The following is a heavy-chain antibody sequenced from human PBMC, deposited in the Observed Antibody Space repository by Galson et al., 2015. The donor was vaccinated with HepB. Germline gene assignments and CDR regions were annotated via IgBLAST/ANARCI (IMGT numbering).Heavy chain of an antibody. Sequence: SVKVSCKASGYTFTNYDIHWVRHATGQGLEWMGWMNPNSGNTNYAQNFQGRVTMTRDTSISTAYMNLSSLRPEDTAMYYCARGRRDRDLYTAFDYWGQGTLVTVSS. D-gene: IGHD2-8*01. CDR3: ARGRRDRDLYTAFDY. V-gene: IGHV1-8*01. CDR2: MNPNSGNT. J-gene: IGHJ4*02. CDR1: GYTFTNYD.